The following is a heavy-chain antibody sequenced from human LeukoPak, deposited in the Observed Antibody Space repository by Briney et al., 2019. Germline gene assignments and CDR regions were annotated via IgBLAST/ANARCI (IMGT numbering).Heavy chain of an antibody. J-gene: IGHJ4*02. Sequence: SETLSLTCTVSGYSISSGYYWGWIRQPPGKGLEWIGIIYYSGSTYSNPSLRSRVTISVDTSKNQFSLKLSSVTAADTAVYYCARLGPDYYYGSGSYYKPAYYFDYWGQGTLVTVSS. CDR2: IYYSGST. CDR1: GYSISSGYY. CDR3: ARLGPDYYYGSGSYYKPAYYFDY. V-gene: IGHV4-38-2*02. D-gene: IGHD3-10*01.